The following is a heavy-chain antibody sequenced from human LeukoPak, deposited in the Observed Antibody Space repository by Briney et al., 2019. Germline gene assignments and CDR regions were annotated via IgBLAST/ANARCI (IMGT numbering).Heavy chain of an antibody. D-gene: IGHD3-16*01. CDR1: GFGFSGAW. V-gene: IGHV3-74*01. Sequence: RAGGSLRLSCAASGFGFSGAWMHWVRQAPGKGLVWVSIIKSDGSTIYADSVKGRFTISRDNSKSTLYMEMTSLRADDTAVYYCAKDRDVRGSLLDYWGQGTLVTVSS. CDR3: AKDRDVRGSLLDY. J-gene: IGHJ4*02. CDR2: IKSDGST.